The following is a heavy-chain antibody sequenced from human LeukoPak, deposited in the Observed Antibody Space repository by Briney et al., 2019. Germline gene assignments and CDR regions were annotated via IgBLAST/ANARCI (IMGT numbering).Heavy chain of an antibody. CDR3: ARRWHYGSGDY. V-gene: IGHV3-53*01. Sequence: GGSLRLSCAVSGFTISSNYMSWVRQAPGKGLEWVSVLHSGGSSYYADSVKGRFTISRDNSKNTLYLQVNSLRAEDTAVYYCARRWHYGSGDYWGQGTLVTVSS. CDR1: GFTISSNY. J-gene: IGHJ4*02. D-gene: IGHD3-10*01. CDR2: LHSGGSS.